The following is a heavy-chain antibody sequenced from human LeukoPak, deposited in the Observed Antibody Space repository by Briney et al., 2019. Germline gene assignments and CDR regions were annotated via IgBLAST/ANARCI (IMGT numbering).Heavy chain of an antibody. CDR2: IRSKANNYAT. J-gene: IGHJ6*02. Sequence: GGSLKLSCAASGFTFSGSTMHWVRPASGKGLEWVGRIRSKANNYATAYATSVKGRFTLSRDDSKNTAYLQMNSLKTEDTAVYYCIRGAASGSYYGFDVWGQGATVTVSS. D-gene: IGHD1-26*01. V-gene: IGHV3-73*01. CDR1: GFTFSGST. CDR3: IRGAASGSYYGFDV.